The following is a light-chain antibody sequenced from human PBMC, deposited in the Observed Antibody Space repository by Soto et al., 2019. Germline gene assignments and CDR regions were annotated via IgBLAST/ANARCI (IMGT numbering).Light chain of an antibody. CDR2: EVS. CDR3: SSYTSSSTPYV. J-gene: IGLJ1*01. CDR1: SSDVGGYNY. V-gene: IGLV2-14*01. Sequence: SVLTQPAPVSGSPGQSITISCTGTSSDVGGYNYVSWYQQHPGKAPKLIIYEVSNRPSGVSNRFSGSKSGNTASLTISGLQAEDEADYYCSSYTSSSTPYVFGTGTKVTVL.